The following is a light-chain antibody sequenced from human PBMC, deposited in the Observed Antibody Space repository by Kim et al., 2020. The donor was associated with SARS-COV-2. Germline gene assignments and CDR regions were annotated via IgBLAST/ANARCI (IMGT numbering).Light chain of an antibody. CDR2: NNN. CDR1: SSNIGRNT. CDR3: ATWDYSVGGRV. Sequence: QSVLTQPPSASGTPGQRVTISCSGSSSNIGRNTVNWYHQFPGTAPKLLIYNNNQRPSGVPDRFSGSKSGTSASLAISGLQSEDEADYYCATWDYSVGGRVFGGGTKLTVL. J-gene: IGLJ3*02. V-gene: IGLV1-44*01.